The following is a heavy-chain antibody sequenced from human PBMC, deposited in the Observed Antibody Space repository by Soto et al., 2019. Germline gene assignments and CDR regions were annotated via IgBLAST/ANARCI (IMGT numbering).Heavy chain of an antibody. Sequence: QVQLVQSGAEVKKPGASVTVSCRASGDSFTGYYMHWVLQAPGQGLEWMGWINPNSGVTKYAQKFQGWVTMTRDTSMRTVYMELSRLRSDDTAVYYCARESGGATATLDYYYFYMDVWGTGTTVTVSS. CDR2: INPNSGVT. V-gene: IGHV1-2*04. D-gene: IGHD1-26*01. J-gene: IGHJ6*03. CDR3: ARESGGATATLDYYYFYMDV. CDR1: GDSFTGYY.